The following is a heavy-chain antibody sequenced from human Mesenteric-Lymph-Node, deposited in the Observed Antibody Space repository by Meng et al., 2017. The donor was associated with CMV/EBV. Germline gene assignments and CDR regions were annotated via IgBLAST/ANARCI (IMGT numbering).Heavy chain of an antibody. CDR3: ARVPSHITIFGVVIPSYGMDV. CDR1: GFTFSSYD. J-gene: IGHJ6*02. Sequence: GESLKISCAASGFTFSSYDMHWVRQATGKGLEWVSAIGTAGDTYYPGSVKGRFTISRDNAKNSLYLQMNSLRAEDTAVYYCARVPSHITIFGVVIPSYGMDVWGQGTTVTVSS. V-gene: IGHV3-13*01. CDR2: IGTAGDT. D-gene: IGHD3-3*01.